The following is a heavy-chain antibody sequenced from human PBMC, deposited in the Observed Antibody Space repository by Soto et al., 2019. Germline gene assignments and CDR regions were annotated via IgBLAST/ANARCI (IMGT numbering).Heavy chain of an antibody. V-gene: IGHV4-30-4*01. CDR1: GGSISSGDYY. Sequence: SETLSLTSTVSGGSISSGDYYWSWIRQPPGQGLEGIGYIYYSGHTYYNPSLKSRLSISVDTSKNQFSLKLTSVTAADTAVYYCARDPYYYDSSDCYSYYFGYWGQGTLLTVSS. J-gene: IGHJ4*02. CDR3: ARDPYYYDSSDCYSYYFGY. D-gene: IGHD3-22*01. CDR2: IYYSGHT.